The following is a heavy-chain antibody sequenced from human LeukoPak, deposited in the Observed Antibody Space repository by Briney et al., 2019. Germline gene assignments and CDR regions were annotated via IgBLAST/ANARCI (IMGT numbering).Heavy chain of an antibody. CDR1: GFTFSSYG. CDR3: AKTWEQWLWGLDY. CDR2: ISYDGSNK. D-gene: IGHD6-19*01. Sequence: PGGSLRLSCAASGFTFSSYGMHWVRQAPSKGLEWVAVISYDGSNKYYADSVKGRFTISRGNSKNTLYLQMNSLRAEDTAVYYCAKTWEQWLWGLDYWGQGTLVTVSS. J-gene: IGHJ4*02. V-gene: IGHV3-30*18.